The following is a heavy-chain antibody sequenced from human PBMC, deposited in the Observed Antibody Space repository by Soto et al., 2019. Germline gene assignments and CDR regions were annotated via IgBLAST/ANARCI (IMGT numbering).Heavy chain of an antibody. J-gene: IGHJ6*02. V-gene: IGHV1-8*01. CDR2: MNPNSGNT. CDR1: GYTFTSYD. Sequence: ASVKVSCKASGYTFTSYDINWVRQATGQGLEWMGWMNPNSGNTGYAQKFQGRVTMTRNTSISTAYMELSSLRSEDTAVYYCARGQRDYFYSSGYQSHAFSFCGQGTTVPGSS. CDR3: ARGQRDYFYSSGYQSHAFSF. D-gene: IGHD3-22*01.